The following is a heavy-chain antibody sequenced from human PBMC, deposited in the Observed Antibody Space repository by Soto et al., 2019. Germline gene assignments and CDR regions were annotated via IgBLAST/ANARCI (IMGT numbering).Heavy chain of an antibody. V-gene: IGHV4-39*07. CDR2: IYYSGST. CDR1: GGSISSSSYY. CDR3: ARSHNWNFDY. J-gene: IGHJ4*02. D-gene: IGHD1-20*01. Sequence: SETLSLTCTVSGGSISSSSYYWGWIRQPPGKGLEWIGSIYYSGSTYYNPSLKSRVTISVDTSKNQFSLKLSSVTAADTAVYYCARSHNWNFDYWGQGTLVTVSS.